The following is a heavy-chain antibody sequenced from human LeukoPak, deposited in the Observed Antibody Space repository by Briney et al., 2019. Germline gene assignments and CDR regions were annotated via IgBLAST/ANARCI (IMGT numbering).Heavy chain of an antibody. CDR1: GGTFSSYA. V-gene: IGHV1-69*13. J-gene: IGHJ4*02. D-gene: IGHD6-13*01. Sequence: SVKVSCKASGGTFSSYAIGWVRQAPGQGLEWMGGIIPIFGTANYAQKFQGRVTITADESTSTAYMELSSLRSEDTAVYYCARAGVAAAGTLDYWGQGTLVTVSS. CDR2: IIPIFGTA. CDR3: ARAGVAAAGTLDY.